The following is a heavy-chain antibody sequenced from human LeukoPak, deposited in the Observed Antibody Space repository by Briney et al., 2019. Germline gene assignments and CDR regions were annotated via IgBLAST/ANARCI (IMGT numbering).Heavy chain of an antibody. CDR3: ARTRYSSGWFFDY. Sequence: SETLSLTCTVSGGSISSYYWSWIRQPPGEGLEWTGYISDSGSTHYNPSLKSRLTISVDTSKNQFSLKLSSVTAADTAVYYCARTRYSSGWFFDYWGQGTLVTVSS. D-gene: IGHD6-19*01. CDR1: GGSISSYY. CDR2: ISDSGST. J-gene: IGHJ4*02. V-gene: IGHV4-59*01.